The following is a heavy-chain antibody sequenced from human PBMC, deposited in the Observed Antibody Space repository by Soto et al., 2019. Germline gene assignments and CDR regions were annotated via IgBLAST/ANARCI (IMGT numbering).Heavy chain of an antibody. CDR1: GFTFSIYT. J-gene: IGHJ4*02. CDR2: MTGSGGTT. CDR3: AKDGLKGGGDY. V-gene: IGHV3-23*01. Sequence: EVQLLESGGGLVQPGESLRLACAASGFTFSIYTMAWVRQAPGKGLEWVSLMTGSGGTTYYADSVKGRFTVSRDKSKNTLYLQMDSLRAEDTAIYYCAKDGLKGGGDYWGQGTLVTVSS. D-gene: IGHD3-16*01.